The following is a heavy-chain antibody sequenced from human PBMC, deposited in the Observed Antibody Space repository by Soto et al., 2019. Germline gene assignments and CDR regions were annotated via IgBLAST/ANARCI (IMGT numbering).Heavy chain of an antibody. CDR2: IGTSSSYI. Sequence: PGGSLKISCASSVFTFGTYTMDWVRQAPGKGLEWVSSIGTSSSYIYYADSVRGRFTISRDNAKDSLYLQMSRLRAEDTAVYYCARVMCGDCSTYYYYSMDVWGQGTTVTVSS. CDR1: VFTFGTYT. CDR3: ARVMCGDCSTYYYYSMDV. D-gene: IGHD2-21*02. J-gene: IGHJ6*01. V-gene: IGHV3-21*01.